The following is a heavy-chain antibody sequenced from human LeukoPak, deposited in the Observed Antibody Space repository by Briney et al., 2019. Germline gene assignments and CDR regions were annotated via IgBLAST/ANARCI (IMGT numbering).Heavy chain of an antibody. CDR2: IHHDGRI. J-gene: IGHJ4*02. CDR3: ARSHDHLWGNYPDY. D-gene: IGHD3-16*02. V-gene: IGHV4/OR15-8*01. CDR1: GGSIDSTNW. Sequence: HPSETLSLTCDVSGGSIDSTNWWNWVRQPPGKGLEWIGEIHHDGRINYNPSLKSRVTLSVDKSKNQFSLRLNSVTAADTAMYYCARSHDHLWGNYPDYWGQGTLVTVSS.